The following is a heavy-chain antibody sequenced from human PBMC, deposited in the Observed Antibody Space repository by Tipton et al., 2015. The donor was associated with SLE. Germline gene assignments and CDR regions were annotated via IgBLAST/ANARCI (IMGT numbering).Heavy chain of an antibody. CDR2: ISSSGST. D-gene: IGHD7-27*01. CDR3: AASRAKTLGNWFDP. J-gene: IGHJ5*02. V-gene: IGHV4-39*01. Sequence: TLSLTCTVSGGSISSSTYYWGWIRQPRGKGLEWVASISSSGSTYYNPSLNSRVVISLDTDQFSLEVRSVTAADTAVYFCAASRAKTLGNWFDPWGQGTLVTVSS. CDR1: GGSISSSTYY.